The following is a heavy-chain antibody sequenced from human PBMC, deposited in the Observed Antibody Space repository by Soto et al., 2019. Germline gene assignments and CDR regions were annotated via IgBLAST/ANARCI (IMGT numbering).Heavy chain of an antibody. CDR2: IDWDDDK. J-gene: IGHJ6*02. Sequence: SGPTLVNPTQTLTLTCTFSGFSLSTSGMRVSWIRQPPGKALEWLARIDWDDDKFYSTSLKTRLTISKDTSKNQVVLTMTNMDPVDTATYYCARINSYYYGMDVWGQGATVTVSS. V-gene: IGHV2-70*04. CDR1: GFSLSTSGMR. CDR3: ARINSYYYGMDV. D-gene: IGHD4-4*01.